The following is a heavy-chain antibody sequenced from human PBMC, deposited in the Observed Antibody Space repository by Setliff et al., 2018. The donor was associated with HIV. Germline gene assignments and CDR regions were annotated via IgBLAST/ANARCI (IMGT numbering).Heavy chain of an antibody. CDR3: AQGAGFYGDYTFDH. J-gene: IGHJ4*02. CDR2: IYSTGIT. CDR1: GPSINIHY. V-gene: IGHV4-59*11. D-gene: IGHD4-17*01. Sequence: SETLSLTCTVSGPSINIHYWSWIRQSPGKAFEWIGYIYSTGITNYNPSLQSRVTISMVASRNQFSLKVTSLTAADTAVYYCAQGAGFYGDYTFDHWGQGRQVTVSS.